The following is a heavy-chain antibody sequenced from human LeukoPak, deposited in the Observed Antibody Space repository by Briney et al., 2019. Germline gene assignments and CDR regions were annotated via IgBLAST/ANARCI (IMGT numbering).Heavy chain of an antibody. D-gene: IGHD2-15*01. CDR1: GGSISSYY. V-gene: IGHV4-4*07. J-gene: IGHJ4*02. CDR3: ARDRSYCSGGSCSYYFDY. CDR2: IYTSGST. Sequence: PSEALSLTCTVSGGSISSYYWSWIRQPAGKGLEWIGRIYTSGSTNYNPSLKSRVTMSVDTSKNQFSLKLSSVTAADTAVYYCARDRSYCSGGSCSYYFDYWGQGTLVTVSS.